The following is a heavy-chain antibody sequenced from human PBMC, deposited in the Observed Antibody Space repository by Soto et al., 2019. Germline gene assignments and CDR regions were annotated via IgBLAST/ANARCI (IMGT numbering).Heavy chain of an antibody. CDR3: ATRSPAFDY. Sequence: QVQLVQSGPEVKKPGASVKVSCKTSGYTFTSYGISWVRQAPGQGLEWMGWISTNKGNTNYAQKFQGRVTMTTDTSTSTGYMELRSLRSDDTAVYYCATRSPAFDYWGQGTLVPVYS. CDR1: GYTFTSYG. V-gene: IGHV1-18*01. CDR2: ISTNKGNT. J-gene: IGHJ4*02.